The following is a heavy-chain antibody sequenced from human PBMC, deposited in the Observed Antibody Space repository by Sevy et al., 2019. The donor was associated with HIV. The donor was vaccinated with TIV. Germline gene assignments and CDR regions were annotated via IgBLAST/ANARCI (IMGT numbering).Heavy chain of an antibody. D-gene: IGHD3-22*01. V-gene: IGHV1-8*01. CDR3: ARYYYDSSGYYDYSGMDV. Sequence: ASVKVSCKASGYTFTSYDINWVRQATGQGLEWMGWMNPKSGNTGYAQKFQGRVTMTRNTSISTAYMELSSLRSEDTAIYYCARYYYDSSGYYDYSGMDVWGQGTTVTVSS. CDR2: MNPKSGNT. J-gene: IGHJ6*02. CDR1: GYTFTSYD.